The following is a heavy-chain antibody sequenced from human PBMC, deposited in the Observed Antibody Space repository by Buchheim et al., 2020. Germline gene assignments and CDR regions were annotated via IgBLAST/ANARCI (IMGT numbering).Heavy chain of an antibody. CDR3: AKDRFYDSSGYCYDY. CDR1: GFTFSTYA. J-gene: IGHJ4*02. V-gene: IGHV3-23*01. CDR2: FSGSGGNT. Sequence: EVQLLESGGGLVQPGGSLRLSCAASGFTFSTYAMTWVRQAPGKGLEWVSTFSGSGGNTYYADSVKGRFTISRDNSKNKLYLQMNSLRAEDTAVYYCAKDRFYDSSGYCYDYWGQGTL. D-gene: IGHD3-22*01.